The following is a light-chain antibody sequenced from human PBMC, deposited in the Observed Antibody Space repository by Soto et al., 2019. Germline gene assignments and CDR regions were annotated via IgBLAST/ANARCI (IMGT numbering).Light chain of an antibody. CDR3: QQYYSLPWT. V-gene: IGKV4-1*01. CDR1: QNILYRSNNKNY. Sequence: DIVMTQSPDSLAVSLGERATINCKSSQNILYRSNNKNYLAWYQQKPGQPPKLLIYWASTRESGVPDRFSGSGSGTDFTLTISSLQAEDVAVYYCQQYYSLPWTFGQGTKVEIK. CDR2: WAS. J-gene: IGKJ1*01.